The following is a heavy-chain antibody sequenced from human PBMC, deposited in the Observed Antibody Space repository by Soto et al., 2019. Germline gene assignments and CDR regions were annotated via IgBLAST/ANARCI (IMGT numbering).Heavy chain of an antibody. CDR3: ARDSSDILTGYSPIPHDYGMDV. J-gene: IGHJ6*02. CDR2: ISAYNGNT. Sequence: ASVKVSCKASGYTFTSYGISWVRPAPGQGLEWMGWISAYNGNTNYAQKLQGRVTMTTDTSTSTAYMELRSLRSDDTAVYYCARDSSDILTGYSPIPHDYGMDVWGQGTTVTVSS. V-gene: IGHV1-18*04. D-gene: IGHD3-9*01. CDR1: GYTFTSYG.